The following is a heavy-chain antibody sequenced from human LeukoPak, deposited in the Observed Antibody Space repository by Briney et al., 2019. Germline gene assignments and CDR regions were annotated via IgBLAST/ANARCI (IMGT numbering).Heavy chain of an antibody. D-gene: IGHD3-10*01. J-gene: IGHJ3*02. Sequence: PGGSLRLSCAASGFTFSSYAMSWVRQAPGKGLEWVSAISGSGGSTYYADSVKGRFTISRDNSKNTLYLQMNSLRAEDTAVYYCAKERTAWFGELLDHDAFDIWGQGTMVTVSS. V-gene: IGHV3-23*01. CDR2: ISGSGGST. CDR3: AKERTAWFGELLDHDAFDI. CDR1: GFTFSSYA.